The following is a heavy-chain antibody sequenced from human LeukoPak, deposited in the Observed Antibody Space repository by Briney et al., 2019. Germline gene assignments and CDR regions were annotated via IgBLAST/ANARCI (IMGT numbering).Heavy chain of an antibody. CDR2: INPNSGDT. J-gene: IGHJ5*02. CDR1: GYTFTGYY. V-gene: IGHV1-2*02. CDR3: TRGVHGGGNWFDP. Sequence: AASVKVSCKASGYTFTGYYMHWVRQAPGQGLEWMGWINPNSGDTNYAQKFQGRVTMTRDTSISTAYMELSRLISDDAAVYYCTRGVHGGGNWFDPWGQGALVTVSS. D-gene: IGHD4-23*01.